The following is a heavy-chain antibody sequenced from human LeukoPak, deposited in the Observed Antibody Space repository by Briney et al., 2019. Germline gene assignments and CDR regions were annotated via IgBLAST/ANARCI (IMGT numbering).Heavy chain of an antibody. J-gene: IGHJ6*02. CDR3: ARGGGLDV. D-gene: IGHD3-16*01. CDR2: ISYDGSNT. Sequence: GGSLRLSCAASGVTLSPYAVHWVRQAPGKGLEWVGVISYDGSNTYYADSVKGRFTISRDNSKNTLYLQMNSLRVEDTAVYFCARGGGLDVWGQGATVTVSS. CDR1: GVTLSPYA. V-gene: IGHV3-30*04.